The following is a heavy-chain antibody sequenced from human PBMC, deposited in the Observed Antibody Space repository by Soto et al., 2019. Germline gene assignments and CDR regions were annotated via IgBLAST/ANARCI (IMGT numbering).Heavy chain of an antibody. Sequence: EVQLLESGGGLVQPGGSLRLSCAASGFTFSSYAMSWVRQAPGKGLEWVSAISGSGISTYYADSVKGRFTISRDNSKNTLYLLMDSLGAEDTAVYYCAKHNLKPRITIFGVDRAGGMDVWGQGTTVTVSS. V-gene: IGHV3-23*01. CDR3: AKHNLKPRITIFGVDRAGGMDV. J-gene: IGHJ6*02. D-gene: IGHD3-3*01. CDR1: GFTFSSYA. CDR2: ISGSGIST.